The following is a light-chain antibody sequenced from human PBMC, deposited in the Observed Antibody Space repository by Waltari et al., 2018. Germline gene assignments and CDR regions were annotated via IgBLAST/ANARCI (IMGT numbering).Light chain of an antibody. V-gene: IGKV2-29*03. Sequence: DIVMTQTPLSLSVTPGQPASISCKSSQSLLHSDGKTYLYWYLQKPGQSPQRLLYEVSSRFSGVPVRFSGSGSGTDFTLKISRVEAEDVGVYYCMQGIHLPRTFGQGTKVEIK. CDR1: QSLLHSDGKTY. J-gene: IGKJ1*01. CDR3: MQGIHLPRT. CDR2: EVS.